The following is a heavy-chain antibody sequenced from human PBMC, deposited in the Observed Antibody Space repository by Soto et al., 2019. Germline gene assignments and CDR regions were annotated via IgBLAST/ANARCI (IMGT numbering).Heavy chain of an antibody. CDR3: ARATYDISTLNWFDP. CDR1: GGTFSSYT. J-gene: IGHJ5*02. D-gene: IGHD3-9*01. CDR2: IIPILGIA. V-gene: IGHV1-69*02. Sequence: GASVKVSCKASGGTFSSYTISWVRQAPGQGLEWMGRIIPILGIANYAQKFQGRVTITADKSTSTAYMELSSLRSEDTAVYYCARATYDISTLNWFDPWGQGTLVTVSS.